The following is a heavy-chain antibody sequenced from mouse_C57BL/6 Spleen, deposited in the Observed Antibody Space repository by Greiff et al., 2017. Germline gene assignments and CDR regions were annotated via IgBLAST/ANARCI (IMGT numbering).Heavy chain of an antibody. D-gene: IGHD2-4*01. CDR3: VREDDYDGRFAY. V-gene: IGHV10-3*01. J-gene: IGHJ3*01. Sequence: EVQVVESGGGLVQPKGSLKLSCAASGFTFNTYAMHWVRQAPGKGLEWVARIRSKSSYYATYYADSVKDRFTISRDDSQSMLYLQMNNLKTEDTAMYYCVREDDYDGRFAYWGQGTLVTVSA. CDR1: GFTFNTYA. CDR2: IRSKSSYYAT.